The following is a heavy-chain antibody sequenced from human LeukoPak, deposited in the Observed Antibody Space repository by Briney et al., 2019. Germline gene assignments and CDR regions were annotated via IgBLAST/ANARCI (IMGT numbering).Heavy chain of an antibody. D-gene: IGHD6-19*01. CDR3: AKSRGVAGFDY. CDR2: FSGSGGST. Sequence: PGGSLRLSCAASGITFSSYAMSWVRQAPGKGLEWVSSFSGSGGSTYYADSVKGRFTISRDNSKNTLYLQMNSLRAEDTAVYYCAKSRGVAGFDYWGQGTLVTVSS. J-gene: IGHJ4*02. CDR1: GITFSSYA. V-gene: IGHV3-23*01.